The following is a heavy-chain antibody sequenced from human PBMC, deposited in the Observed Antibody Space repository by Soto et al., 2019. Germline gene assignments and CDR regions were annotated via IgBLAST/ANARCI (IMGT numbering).Heavy chain of an antibody. CDR1: GGSISSGGYY. CDR2: LYYSGST. Sequence: QVQLQESGPGLVKPSQTLSLTCTVSGGSISSGGYYWSWIRQHPGKGLEGIGYLYYSGSTYYNPSLKSRVTISVDTSKNQFSLKLSSVTAADTAVYYCARGGIMITFGGVIAPFDIWGQGTMVTVSS. CDR3: ARGGIMITFGGVIAPFDI. V-gene: IGHV4-31*03. J-gene: IGHJ3*02. D-gene: IGHD3-16*02.